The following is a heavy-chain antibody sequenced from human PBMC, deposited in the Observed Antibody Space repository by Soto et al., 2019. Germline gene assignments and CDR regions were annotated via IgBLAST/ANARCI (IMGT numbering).Heavy chain of an antibody. CDR2: TYYRSKWYN. J-gene: IGHJ4*02. V-gene: IGHV6-1*01. CDR3: ARGSGYCSGGSCHTRLYYFDY. D-gene: IGHD2-15*01. Sequence: PSQTLSLTFAISGDSVSSNSAAWNWIRQSPSRGLEWLGRTYYRSKWYNDYAVSVKSRITINPDTSKNQFSLQLNSVTPEDTAVYYCARGSGYCSGGSCHTRLYYFDYWGQGTLVTVSS. CDR1: GDSVSSNSAA.